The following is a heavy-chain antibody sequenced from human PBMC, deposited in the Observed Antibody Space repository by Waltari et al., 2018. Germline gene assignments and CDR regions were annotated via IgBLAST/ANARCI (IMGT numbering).Heavy chain of an antibody. V-gene: IGHV3-74*01. D-gene: IGHD4-17*01. CDR2: INIDESGT. CDR1: GFTFTMYW. Sequence: EVQLVESGGGFVQPGGSLRLSRAASGFTFTMYWMHWVRQAPGKGLVWVSRINIDESGTSYADSVKGRFTISRDNTKNTLYLQMNSLRAEDTAVYYCARSCGLRCHWFDPWGQGTLVTVSS. J-gene: IGHJ5*02. CDR3: ARSCGLRCHWFDP.